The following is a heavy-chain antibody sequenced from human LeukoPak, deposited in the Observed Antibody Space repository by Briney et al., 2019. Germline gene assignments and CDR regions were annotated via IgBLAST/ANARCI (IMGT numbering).Heavy chain of an antibody. CDR2: ISSDGSET. D-gene: IGHD3-3*01. CDR1: GFTFSSYS. J-gene: IGHJ4*02. V-gene: IGHV3-74*01. Sequence: QTEGSLRLSCAASGFTFSSYSMNWVRQAPGKGLVWVSRISSDGSETTYADSVKGRFTISRDNAKNTLLLQMNSLRAEDTAMYYCAKDFWSGYFLLSDWGQGTLVTVSS. CDR3: AKDFWSGYFLLSD.